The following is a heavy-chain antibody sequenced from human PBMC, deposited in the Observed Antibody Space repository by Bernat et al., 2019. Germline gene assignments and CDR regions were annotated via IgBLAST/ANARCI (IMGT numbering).Heavy chain of an antibody. V-gene: IGHV1-69*08. D-gene: IGHD6-13*01. Sequence: QVQLVQSGAEVKKPGSSVKVSCKASGGTFSSYTISWVRQAPGQGLEWMGRIIPILGIANYAQKFQGRVMITADKSTSTADMELSSLRSEDTAVYYCAREGQQRPAGYFDYWGQGTLVTVSS. J-gene: IGHJ4*02. CDR2: IIPILGIA. CDR3: AREGQQRPAGYFDY. CDR1: GGTFSSYT.